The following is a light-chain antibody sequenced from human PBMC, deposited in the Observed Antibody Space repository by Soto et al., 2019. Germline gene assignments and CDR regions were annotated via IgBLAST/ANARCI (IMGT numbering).Light chain of an antibody. CDR2: DVT. CDR1: SSDVGGYNY. J-gene: IGLJ1*01. CDR3: TSYTGTITPDV. V-gene: IGLV2-14*03. Sequence: QSALTQPASVSGSPGQSITISCTGSSSDVGGYNYVSWYQQHPGEAPKLMIYDVTNRPSGVSNRFSGSKSGNTASLSISGLQAEDEADYYCTSYTGTITPDVFGSGTKLTVL.